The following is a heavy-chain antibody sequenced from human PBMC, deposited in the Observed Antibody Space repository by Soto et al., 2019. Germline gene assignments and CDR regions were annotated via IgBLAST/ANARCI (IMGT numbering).Heavy chain of an antibody. J-gene: IGHJ6*02. Sequence: QAQLVQSGGEVKKPGASVKVSCKASGYTFTNYGVSWVRQAPGQGLEWMGWISAYSGNTNYAQKFKGRVTVTTDTSTSTAYMEVRSLKSDDTAVYYCARVSRVVHGSGSYGMDVWGQGTTVTVSS. CDR2: ISAYSGNT. CDR1: GYTFTNYG. CDR3: ARVSRVVHGSGSYGMDV. D-gene: IGHD3-10*01. V-gene: IGHV1-18*01.